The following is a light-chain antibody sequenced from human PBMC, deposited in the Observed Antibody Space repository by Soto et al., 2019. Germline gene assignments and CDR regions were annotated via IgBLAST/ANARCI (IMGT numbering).Light chain of an antibody. CDR1: SSNIGSNT. CDR3: AAWDDSLNGRGV. CDR2: SNH. V-gene: IGLV1-44*01. Sequence: QSVLTQPPSASGTPGQRVTISCSGSSSNIGSNTVNWYQQLPGTAPKLLIYSNHQRPSGVPDRFSGSRSGTSASLAISGLQSEDEGDYYCAAWDDSLNGRGVFGGGTKLTVL. J-gene: IGLJ3*02.